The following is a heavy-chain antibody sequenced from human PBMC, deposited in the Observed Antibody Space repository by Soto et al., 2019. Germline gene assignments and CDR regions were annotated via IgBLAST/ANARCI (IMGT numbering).Heavy chain of an antibody. V-gene: IGHV3-21*01. CDR1: GFTFSSYS. CDR2: ITTSSRYI. J-gene: IGHJ6*03. CDR3: ARDFKESQYYYYCMDV. D-gene: IGHD3-10*01. Sequence: GGSLRLSCAASGFTFSSYSMNWVRQAPGKGLEWVSSITTSSRYIYYADTVKGRFTISRDNAKNSLYLQLNSLRVDDMVFYYCARDFKESQYYYYCMDVWGKGTTVTVSS.